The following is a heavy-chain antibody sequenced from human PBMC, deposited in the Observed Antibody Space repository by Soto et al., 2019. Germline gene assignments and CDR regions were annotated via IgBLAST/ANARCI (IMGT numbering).Heavy chain of an antibody. J-gene: IGHJ4*02. CDR3: AREHWGADY. CDR1: GFTVSTKY. Sequence: EVQLVESGGGLVQPGGSLRLSCAASGFTVSTKYMSWVRQAPGKGLEWVSVIYSGGSTFYADSVMGRFTISRDNSKNTVNLQMNSLRAEETVAYYCAREHWGADYWGQGTLVTVSS. D-gene: IGHD3-16*01. V-gene: IGHV3-66*01. CDR2: IYSGGST.